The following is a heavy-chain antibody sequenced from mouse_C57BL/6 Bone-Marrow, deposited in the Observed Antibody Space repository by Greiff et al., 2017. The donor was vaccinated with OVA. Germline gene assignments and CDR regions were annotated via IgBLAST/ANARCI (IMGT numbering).Heavy chain of an antibody. CDR2: INPGSGGT. D-gene: IGHD2-12*01. J-gene: IGHJ2*01. V-gene: IGHV1-54*01. Sequence: VQLQQSGAELVRPGTSVKVSCKASGYAFTNYLIEWVKQRPGQGLEWIGVINPGSGGTNYNEKFKGKATLTADKSSSTAYMQLSSLTSEDSAVYFYAILYSPDYWGQGTTLTVSS. CDR3: AILYSPDY. CDR1: GYAFTNYL.